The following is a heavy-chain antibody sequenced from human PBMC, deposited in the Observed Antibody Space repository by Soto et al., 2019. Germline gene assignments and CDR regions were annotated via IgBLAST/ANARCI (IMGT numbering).Heavy chain of an antibody. D-gene: IGHD1-26*01. CDR2: ISGSGGSK. CDR3: AKGEIVGAKGWDNY. J-gene: IGHJ4*02. CDR1: GFTFSSYA. V-gene: IGHV3-23*01. Sequence: EVQLLEPGGGLVQPGGSLRLSCAASGFTFSSYAMSWVRQAPGKGLEWVSAISGSGGSKYYADSVKGRFTISRDNSKNTLYLQMNSLRAEDTAVYYCAKGEIVGAKGWDNYWGQGTLVTVS.